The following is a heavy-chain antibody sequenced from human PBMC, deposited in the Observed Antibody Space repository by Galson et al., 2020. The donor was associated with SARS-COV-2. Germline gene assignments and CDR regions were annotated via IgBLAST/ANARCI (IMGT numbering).Heavy chain of an antibody. V-gene: IGHV3-53*01. D-gene: IGHD3-16*01. CDR1: GFILSDNY. CDR2: IYSGFTT. Sequence: QAGGSLRLSCAASGFILSDNYMGWVRKAPGKGLEWVSIIYSGFTTDYADSVKSRFTISRDNSKNTMYLQMDSLRADDTAVYYCARGPSGPGLAYYYFDYWGQGTLVTVSS. CDR3: ARGPSGPGLAYYYFDY. J-gene: IGHJ4*02.